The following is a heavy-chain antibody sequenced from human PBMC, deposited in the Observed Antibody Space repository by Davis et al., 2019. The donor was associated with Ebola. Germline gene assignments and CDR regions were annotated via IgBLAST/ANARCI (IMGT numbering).Heavy chain of an antibody. D-gene: IGHD3-10*01. V-gene: IGHV1-46*01. J-gene: IGHJ4*02. CDR2: INPSGGST. CDR1: GYTFTSYY. CDR3: ARGYEFGESVDY. Sequence: ASVKVSCKASGYTFTSYYMHWVRQAPGQGLEWMGIINPSGGSTSYAQKFQGRVTMTRNTSISTAYMELSSLRSEDTAVYYCARGYEFGESVDYWGQGTLVTVSS.